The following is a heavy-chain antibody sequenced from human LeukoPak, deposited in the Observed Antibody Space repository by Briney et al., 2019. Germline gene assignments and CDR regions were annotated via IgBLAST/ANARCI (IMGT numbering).Heavy chain of an antibody. D-gene: IGHD1-26*01. CDR1: GGSISSYY. J-gene: IGHJ6*03. CDR2: IYYSGST. CDR3: ARDIRGSSRYYYYMDV. Sequence: SETLSLTCTVSGGSISSYYCSWIRQPPGKGLEWIGYIYYSGSTNYNPSLKSRVTISVDTSKNQFSLKLSSVTAADTAVYYCARDIRGSSRYYYYMDVWGKGTTVTVSS. V-gene: IGHV4-59*01.